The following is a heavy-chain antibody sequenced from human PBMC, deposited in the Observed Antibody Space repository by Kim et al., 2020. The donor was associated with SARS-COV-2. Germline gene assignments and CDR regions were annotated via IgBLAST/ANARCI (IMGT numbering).Heavy chain of an antibody. D-gene: IGHD7-27*01. CDR1: GDTLTIYH. J-gene: IGHJ2*01. V-gene: IGHV1-8*01. CDR3: VGAIGWGSENWYFDG. Sequence: ASVKVSCKAPGDTLTIYHINWVRQAAGQGLEWMGWINPNRGNSGYAQKLQGRFTMTRDTSISTVYMELSSLTYEDTAGYYCVGAIGWGSENWYFDGWGRG. CDR2: INPNRGNS.